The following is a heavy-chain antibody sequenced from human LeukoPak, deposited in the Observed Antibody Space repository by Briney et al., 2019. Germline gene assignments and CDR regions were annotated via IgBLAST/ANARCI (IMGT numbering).Heavy chain of an antibody. Sequence: GGSLRLSCAASGFIFRRYVMGWVRQAPGRGLEWVSSSSVCGGETFASGSGKGRFPITREKFKDTLYFEMTGLRVEDKAVYFWSKLNVGEMAYLDSWGQGPLVTVSS. CDR3: SKLNVGEMAYLDS. D-gene: IGHD3-16*01. CDR1: GFIFRRYV. CDR2: SSVCGGET. V-gene: IGHV3-23*01. J-gene: IGHJ4*02.